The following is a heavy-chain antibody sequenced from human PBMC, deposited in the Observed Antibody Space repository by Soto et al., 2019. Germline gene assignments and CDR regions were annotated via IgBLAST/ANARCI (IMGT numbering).Heavy chain of an antibody. D-gene: IGHD3-22*01. J-gene: IGHJ6*02. CDR2: IWYDGSNK. CDR1: GFTFSSYG. CDR3: ARDLGYYNNYYYYGMDV. Sequence: GGSLRLSCAASGFTFSSYGMHWVRQAPGKGLEWVAVIWYDGSNKYYADSVKGRFTISRDNSKNTLYLQMNSLRAEDTAVYYCARDLGYYNNYYYYGMDVWGQGTTVTVSS. V-gene: IGHV3-33*01.